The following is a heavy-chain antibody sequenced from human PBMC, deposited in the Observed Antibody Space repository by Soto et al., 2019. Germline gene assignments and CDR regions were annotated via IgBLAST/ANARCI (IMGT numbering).Heavy chain of an antibody. D-gene: IGHD3-10*02. J-gene: IGHJ5*02. CDR1: GLSLSTSGEA. CDR2: IYWDDDK. V-gene: IGHV2-5*02. Sequence: QITLKESGPTLVKPTQTLTLTCTFSGLSLSTSGEAVCWIRQPPGKALEWLALIYWDDDKRYNPTLKTKLPLPKDTYKNQVVLTLTNMDPVEKDTYSCAHYVSTSPAGWFVHWGQGILVTVSS. CDR3: AHYVSTSPAGWFVH.